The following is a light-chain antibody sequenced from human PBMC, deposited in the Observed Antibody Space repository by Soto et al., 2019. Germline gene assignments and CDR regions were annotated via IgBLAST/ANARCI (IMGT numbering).Light chain of an antibody. Sequence: EIVLTQSTGTLSLSPGERATLSCRASQSVSNNYLAWYQQKPGQAPRLLIYGASNRATGIPDRFSGSGSGTDFTLTISSLQSEDFAVYYCQQYNNWPFTFGGGTKVDIK. J-gene: IGKJ4*01. CDR3: QQYNNWPFT. CDR2: GAS. V-gene: IGKV3D-15*01. CDR1: QSVSNN.